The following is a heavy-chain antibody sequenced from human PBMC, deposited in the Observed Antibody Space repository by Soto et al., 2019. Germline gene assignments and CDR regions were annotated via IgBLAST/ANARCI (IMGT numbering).Heavy chain of an antibody. CDR2: IKSKTDGGTT. D-gene: IGHD6-19*01. V-gene: IGHV3-15*07. CDR1: GFTFGNAW. CDR3: TTSEIRGLVTIRPFDY. Sequence: EVQLVESGGGLVKPGGSLRLSCAASGFTFGNAWMNWVRQAPGKGLEWVGRIKSKTDGGTTDYAAPVKGRFTISRDDSKNTLYLQMNSLKTEDTAVYYCTTSEIRGLVTIRPFDYWGQGTLVTVSS. J-gene: IGHJ4*02.